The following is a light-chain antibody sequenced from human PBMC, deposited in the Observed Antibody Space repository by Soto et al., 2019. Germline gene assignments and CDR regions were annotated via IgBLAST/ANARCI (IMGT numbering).Light chain of an antibody. CDR1: QSVSSN. V-gene: IGKV3-15*01. CDR2: GAS. Sequence: EIVMTQSPATLSVSPGERATLSCRASQSVSSNLAWYQQKPGQAPRLLIYGASTRATGIPARFSGSGSGTEFTLTISSLQSEDFAVYYCQQYYGPPWTFGQGTKVEI. CDR3: QQYYGPPWT. J-gene: IGKJ1*01.